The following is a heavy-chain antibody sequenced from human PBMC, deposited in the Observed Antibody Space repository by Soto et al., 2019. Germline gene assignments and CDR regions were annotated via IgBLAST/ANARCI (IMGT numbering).Heavy chain of an antibody. J-gene: IGHJ4*02. Sequence: QVHLQESGPGLVKPSETLSLTCTVSGGSISTYYWSWIRQPPGKGLEWIGYVHDRATTRYNPSLRTRVTISADTSKNQFSLSLRAGTAADTAVYFCARIPSLYSGGRNDDWGQGILVTVSA. D-gene: IGHD2-15*01. V-gene: IGHV4-59*08. CDR1: GGSISTYY. CDR2: VHDRATT. CDR3: ARIPSLYSGGRNDD.